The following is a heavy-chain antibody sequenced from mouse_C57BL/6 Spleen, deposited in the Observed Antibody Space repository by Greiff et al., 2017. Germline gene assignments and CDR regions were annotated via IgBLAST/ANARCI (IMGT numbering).Heavy chain of an antibody. Sequence: QVQLKQPGAELVKPGASVKVSCKASGYTFTSYWMHWVKQRPGQGLEWIGRIHPSDSDTNYNQKFKGKASLTVDKSSSTAYMQLSSLTSEDSAVYYCAIGFDCYYVPYAMDYWGQGTSVTVSS. CDR2: IHPSDSDT. CDR3: AIGFDCYYVPYAMDY. V-gene: IGHV1-74*01. J-gene: IGHJ4*01. CDR1: GYTFTSYW. D-gene: IGHD2-3*01.